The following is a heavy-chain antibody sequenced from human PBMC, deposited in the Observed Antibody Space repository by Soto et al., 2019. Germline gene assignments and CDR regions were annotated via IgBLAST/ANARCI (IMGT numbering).Heavy chain of an antibody. D-gene: IGHD2-15*01. CDR1: GFSLSNARMG. J-gene: IGHJ3*02. CDR3: ARRYCSGGSCFLEGDDVFDI. CDR2: IFSNDEK. Sequence: QVTLKESGPVLVKPTETLTLTCTVSGFSLSNARMGVSWIRQPPGKALEWLAHIFSNDEKSYSTYLKNRLTISKDTSKSQVVLTMTNMDPVDTATYYCARRYCSGGSCFLEGDDVFDIWGHGTMVTVSS. V-gene: IGHV2-26*01.